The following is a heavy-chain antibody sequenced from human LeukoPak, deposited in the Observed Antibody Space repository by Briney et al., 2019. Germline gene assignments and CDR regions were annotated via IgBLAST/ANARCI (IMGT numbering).Heavy chain of an antibody. CDR3: ATGYNSDRGSFDI. D-gene: IGHD6-19*01. V-gene: IGHV5-51*01. CDR1: GXRFSTYW. J-gene: IGHJ3*02. CDR2: IYPGDSDV. Sequence: GESLQISCKGSGXRFSTYWIGWVRQMPGKGLEWMGIIYPGDSDVRYSPSFQGQVTISADKSISTSFLQWSSLKASDTAIYYCATGYNSDRGSFDIWGQGTIVTVSS.